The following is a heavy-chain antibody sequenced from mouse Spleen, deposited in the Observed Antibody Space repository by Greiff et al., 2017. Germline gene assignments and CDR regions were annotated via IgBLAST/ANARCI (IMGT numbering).Heavy chain of an antibody. Sequence: EVQGVESGGGLVKPGGSLKLSCAASGFTFSSYAMSWVRQTPEKRLEWVAAINSNGGSTYYPDTVKDRFTISRDNAKNTLYLQMSSLRSEDTALYYCARQGGPGFDYWGQGTTLTVSS. D-gene: IGHD3-3*01. CDR2: INSNGGST. CDR3: ARQGGPGFDY. CDR1: GFTFSSYA. J-gene: IGHJ2*01. V-gene: IGHV5-6-2*01.